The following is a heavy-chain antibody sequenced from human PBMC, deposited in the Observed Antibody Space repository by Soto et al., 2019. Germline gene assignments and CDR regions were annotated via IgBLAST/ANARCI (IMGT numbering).Heavy chain of an antibody. V-gene: IGHV4-59*08. J-gene: IGHJ4*02. CDR1: GGTIGSWY. CDR2: IYYSGST. Sequence: SETVSLTCAVSGGTIGSWYWSCIRQPPGKGLEWIGYIYYSGSTNCNPSLKSRVTISVDTSKNQFSLKLSSVTAADTAVYYCSGRYGSDIDYRGQGTLVPVSA. CDR3: SGRYGSDIDY. D-gene: IGHD1-26*01.